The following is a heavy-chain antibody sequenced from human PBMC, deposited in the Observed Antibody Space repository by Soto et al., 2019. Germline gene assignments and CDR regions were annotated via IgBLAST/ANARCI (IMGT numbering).Heavy chain of an antibody. CDR1: GFTFSTNS. CDR2: ISGGGDST. V-gene: IGHV3-23*01. D-gene: IGHD5-12*01. Sequence: EVQLLESGGGLVQPGGSLRLSCAASGFTFSTNSMTWVHQAPGKGLEWVCGISGGGDSTHYADSVKGRFTISRDNSKNMVYLQMNSLTADDTAVYFCSKWDGYGDQWGQGTVVTVSS. J-gene: IGHJ5*02. CDR3: SKWDGYGDQ.